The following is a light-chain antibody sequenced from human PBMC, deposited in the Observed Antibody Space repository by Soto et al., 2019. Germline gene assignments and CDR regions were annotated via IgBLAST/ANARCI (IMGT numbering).Light chain of an antibody. CDR3: QQSYSTLLT. Sequence: DIQMTQSPSSLSASVGDRVTITCRASQSISSYLNWYQQKPGKAPKLLIYAASSLQSGVPSRLSGSGSGTDFTLTISSLQPEDFATYYCQQSYSTLLTVGGGTKVEIK. J-gene: IGKJ4*01. CDR2: AAS. V-gene: IGKV1-39*01. CDR1: QSISSY.